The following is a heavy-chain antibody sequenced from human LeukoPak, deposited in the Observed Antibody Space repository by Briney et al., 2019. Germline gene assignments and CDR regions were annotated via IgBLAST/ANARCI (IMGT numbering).Heavy chain of an antibody. Sequence: GGSLRLSCAASGFTFSSYSMNWVRQAPGKGLEWVSSISSSSSYIYYADSVKGRFTISRDNAKNSLYLQMNSLRAEDTAVYYCASDYSSGWYQVTAWGQGTLVTASS. D-gene: IGHD6-19*01. CDR1: GFTFSSYS. CDR2: ISSSSSYI. V-gene: IGHV3-21*01. J-gene: IGHJ5*02. CDR3: ASDYSSGWYQVTA.